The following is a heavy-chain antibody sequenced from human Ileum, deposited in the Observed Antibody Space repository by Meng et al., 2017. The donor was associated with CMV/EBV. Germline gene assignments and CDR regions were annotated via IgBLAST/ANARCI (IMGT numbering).Heavy chain of an antibody. V-gene: IGHV4-34*01. CDR2: INHSRRT. J-gene: IGHJ4*02. CDR3: ARGYPRRDYVWGSYRYNQGYFDY. Sequence: DAGSWISQQPGKGLEWIGEINHSRRTNYNTSRKSQVTISVDTSKNQFSLKMSYVTAADTAVYYCARGYPRRDYVWGSYRYNQGYFDYWGQGTLVTVSS. CDR1: DA. D-gene: IGHD3-16*02.